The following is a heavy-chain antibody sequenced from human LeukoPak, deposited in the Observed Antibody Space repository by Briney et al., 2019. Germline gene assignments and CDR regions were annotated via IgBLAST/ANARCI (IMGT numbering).Heavy chain of an antibody. CDR2: IYTSGST. V-gene: IGHV4-4*07. J-gene: IGHJ6*03. Sequence: SETLSLTCTVSGGSISSYYWSWIRQPAGKGLERIGRIYTSGSTNYNPSLKSRVTISVDKSKNQFSLKLSSVTAADTAVYYCARVAGGSGSYGGYYYYYMDVWGKGTTVTVSS. CDR1: GGSISSYY. D-gene: IGHD3-10*01. CDR3: ARVAGGSGSYGGYYYYYMDV.